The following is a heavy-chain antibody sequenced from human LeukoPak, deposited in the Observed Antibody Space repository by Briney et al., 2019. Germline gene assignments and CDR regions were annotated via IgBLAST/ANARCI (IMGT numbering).Heavy chain of an antibody. J-gene: IGHJ4*02. CDR1: GFTFSIYW. CDR3: VRGGWRIIETGGDS. Sequence: GGSLRLSCAASGFTFSIYWMSWVRQAPGKGLEWVAYISPTGSTMFYAGSVKGRFTISRDNADNSLYLQMKSLRVEDTAMYYCVRGGWRIIETGGDSWGQGTLVTVSS. D-gene: IGHD2-15*01. V-gene: IGHV3-48*04. CDR2: ISPTGSTM.